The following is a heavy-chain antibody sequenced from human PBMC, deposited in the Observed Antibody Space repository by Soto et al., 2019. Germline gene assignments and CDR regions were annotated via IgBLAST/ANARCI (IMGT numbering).Heavy chain of an antibody. Sequence: QSQTLSLTCAISGDSVSSNSAAWNWIRQSPSRGLEWLGRTYYRSKWYNDYAVSVKSRITINPDTSKNQFSLQLNSVTPEDTAVYYCASGEYSSSFSFMNYYYGMDVWGQGTTVTVSS. J-gene: IGHJ6*02. CDR1: GDSVSSNSAA. CDR2: TYYRSKWYN. D-gene: IGHD6-6*01. CDR3: ASGEYSSSFSFMNYYYGMDV. V-gene: IGHV6-1*01.